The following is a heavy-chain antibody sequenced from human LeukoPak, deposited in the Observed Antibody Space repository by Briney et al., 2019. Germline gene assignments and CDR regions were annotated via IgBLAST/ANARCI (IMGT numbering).Heavy chain of an antibody. V-gene: IGHV4-34*01. CDR3: ARGISSWYGPYYFDY. D-gene: IGHD6-13*01. CDR1: GGSFSGYY. CDR2: INHSGST. J-gene: IGHJ4*02. Sequence: SETLSLTCAVYGGSFSGYYWSWIRQPPGKGLEWIGEINHSGSTNYNPSLKSRVTISVDTSKNQFSLKLSSVTAADTAVYYCARGISSWYGPYYFDYWGQGTLVTVSS.